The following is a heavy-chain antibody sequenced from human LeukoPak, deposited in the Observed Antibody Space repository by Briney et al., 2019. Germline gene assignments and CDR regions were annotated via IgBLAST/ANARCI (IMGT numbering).Heavy chain of an antibody. CDR2: ISSTSSAI. V-gene: IGHV3-48*04. J-gene: IGHJ4*02. CDR3: ARGDPDS. Sequence: GGSLRLSCAASGFTFSSYSMNWVRQAPGKGLEWLSYISSTSSAIYYADSLKGRFTISRDNAKNSLYLQMDSLRAEDTAVYYCARGDPDSWGQGTLVTVSS. CDR1: GFTFSSYS. D-gene: IGHD2-21*01.